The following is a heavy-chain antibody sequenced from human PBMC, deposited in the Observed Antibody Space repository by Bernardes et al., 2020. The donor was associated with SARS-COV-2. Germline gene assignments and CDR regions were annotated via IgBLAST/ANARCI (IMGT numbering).Heavy chain of an antibody. CDR1: GFSLSTSGVG. CDR2: IYWDDDK. V-gene: IGHV2-5*02. D-gene: IGHD5-12*01. Sequence: SGPTLVKPTQTLTLTCTFSGFSLSTSGVGVGWIRQPPGKALEWLALIYWDDDKRYSPSLKSRLTITKDTSKNQVVLTMTNMDPVDTATYYCAHNCIDAGDHVEMATILLFDYWGQGTLVTVSS. CDR3: AHNCIDAGDHVEMATILLFDY. J-gene: IGHJ4*02.